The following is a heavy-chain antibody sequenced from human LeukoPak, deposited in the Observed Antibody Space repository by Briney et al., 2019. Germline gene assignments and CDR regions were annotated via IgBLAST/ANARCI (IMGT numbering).Heavy chain of an antibody. V-gene: IGHV1-69*05. J-gene: IGHJ4*02. CDR3: ATHYYDSSGYGY. CDR1: GGTFSSYA. CDR2: IIPIFGTA. Sequence: ASVKVSCKASGGTFSSYAISWVRQAPGQGLEWMGGIIPIFGTANYAQKFQGRVTVTTDESTSTAYMELSSLRSEDTAVYYCATHYYDSSGYGYWGQGTLVTVSS. D-gene: IGHD3-22*01.